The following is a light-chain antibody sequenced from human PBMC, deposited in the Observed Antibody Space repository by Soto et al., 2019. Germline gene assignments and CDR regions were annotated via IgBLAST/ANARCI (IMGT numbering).Light chain of an antibody. J-gene: IGKJ1*01. CDR2: AAS. Sequence: AIQVTQSPSSLSASVGDRVTITCRTSQGIRSALGWYQQKPGKVPKLLIYAASSLHSGVPSRFSGSGSGTDFTLTISNLQPEDFATYYCLQHYNYPQTFGQGTKVDIK. V-gene: IGKV1-6*01. CDR1: QGIRSA. CDR3: LQHYNYPQT.